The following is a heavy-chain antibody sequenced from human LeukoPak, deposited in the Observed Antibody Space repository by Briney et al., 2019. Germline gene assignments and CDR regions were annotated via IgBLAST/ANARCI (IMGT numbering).Heavy chain of an antibody. CDR1: GGSISSYY. D-gene: IGHD3-22*01. J-gene: IGHJ4*02. CDR3: ARLQLVYYDSSGDYPRPSYYFDY. CDR2: IYYSGST. V-gene: IGHV4-59*08. Sequence: SETLSLTCTDPGGSISSYYWSWIRQPPGKGLEWIGYIYYSGSTNYNPSLKSRVTISVDTSKNQFSLKLSSVTAADTAVYYCARLQLVYYDSSGDYPRPSYYFDYWGQGTLVTVSS.